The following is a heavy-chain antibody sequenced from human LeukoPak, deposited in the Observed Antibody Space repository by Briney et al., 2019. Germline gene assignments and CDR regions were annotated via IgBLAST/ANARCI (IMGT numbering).Heavy chain of an antibody. Sequence: GGSLRLSCAASGFTFSSYWMSWVRQAPGKGLEWVANINQDGSDKYYVDSVKGRFTISRDNAKNSLYLQMNSLRAEDTAVYYCARLKQQLVRLLSRDTTYYYYYYMDVWGKGTTVTVSS. CDR2: INQDGSDK. D-gene: IGHD6-13*01. J-gene: IGHJ6*03. CDR3: ARLKQQLVRLLSRDTTYYYYYYMDV. CDR1: GFTFSSYW. V-gene: IGHV3-7*01.